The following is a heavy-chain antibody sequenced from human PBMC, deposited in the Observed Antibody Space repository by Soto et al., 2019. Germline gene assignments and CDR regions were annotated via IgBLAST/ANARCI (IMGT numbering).Heavy chain of an antibody. D-gene: IGHD3-3*01. CDR3: ARGQPFAPLPFSFDY. V-gene: IGHV4-31*03. J-gene: IGHJ4*02. CDR1: GGSISSGGYY. Sequence: PSETLSLTCTVSGGSISSGGYYWSRIRQHPGKGLEWIGYIYYSGSTYYNPSLKSRVTISVDTSKNQFSLKLSSVTAADTAVYYCARGQPFAPLPFSFDYWGQGTLVTVSS. CDR2: IYYSGST.